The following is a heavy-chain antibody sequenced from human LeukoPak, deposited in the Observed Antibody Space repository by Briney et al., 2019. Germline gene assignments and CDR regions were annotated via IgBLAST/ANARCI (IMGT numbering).Heavy chain of an antibody. CDR1: GGSIYSNSYY. V-gene: IGHV4-39*07. Sequence: SETLSLTCTLSGGSIYSNSYYWGWIRQPPGKGLEWIGSIYYSGSTYYNPSLKSRVTISVDTSKNQFSLELRSVTAADTAVYYCAREMLYDSTGYYVWGQGTLVTVSS. CDR2: IYYSGST. CDR3: AREMLYDSTGYYV. J-gene: IGHJ4*02. D-gene: IGHD3-22*01.